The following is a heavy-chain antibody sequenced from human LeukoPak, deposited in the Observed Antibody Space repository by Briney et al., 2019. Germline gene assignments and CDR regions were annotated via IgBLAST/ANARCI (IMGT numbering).Heavy chain of an antibody. CDR2: MNPNSGNT. D-gene: IGHD5-18*01. CDR3: ARGQDSYGSRKFDY. V-gene: IGHV1-8*01. Sequence: ASVKVSCKASGYTFTSYDINWVRQATGQGLEWMGWMNPNSGNTGYAQKFQGRVTMTRNTSISTAYMELSSLRSEDTAVYYCARGQDSYGSRKFDYWGQGTLVTVSS. J-gene: IGHJ4*02. CDR1: GYTFTSYD.